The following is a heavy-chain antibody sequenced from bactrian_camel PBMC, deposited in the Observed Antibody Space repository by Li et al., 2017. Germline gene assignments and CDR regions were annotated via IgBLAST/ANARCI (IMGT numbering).Heavy chain of an antibody. CDR2: IDSDGGT. CDR3: ARDSGWGSNIDCGRTWYQYNY. J-gene: IGHJ4*01. Sequence: HVQLVESGGGSVQAGGSLNLSCVASGWAVNRCGMSWYRQAPGKDREGVATIDSDGGTNYAASVKDLFTISKDNAKNALYLQMNSLIPEDTAMYYCARDSGWGSNIDCGRTWYQYNYWGQGTQVTVS. D-gene: IGHD6*01. CDR1: GWAVNRCG. V-gene: IGHV3S57*01.